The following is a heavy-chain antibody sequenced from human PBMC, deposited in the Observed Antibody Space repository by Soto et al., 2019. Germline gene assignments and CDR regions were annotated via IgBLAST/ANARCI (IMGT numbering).Heavy chain of an antibody. V-gene: IGHV1-2*04. CDR3: ARYVRAREDTAMADYYDYGMDV. CDR1: GYTFTGYY. CDR2: INPNSGGT. D-gene: IGHD5-18*01. Sequence: ASVKVSCKASGYTFTGYYMHWVRQAPGQGLEWMGWINPNSGGTNYAQKFQGWVTMTRDTSISTAYMELSRLRSDDTAVYYCARYVRAREDTAMADYYDYGMDVWGQGTTVSVSS. J-gene: IGHJ6*02.